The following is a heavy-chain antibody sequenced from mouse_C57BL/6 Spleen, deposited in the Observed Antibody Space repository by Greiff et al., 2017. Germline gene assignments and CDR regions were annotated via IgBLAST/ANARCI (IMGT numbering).Heavy chain of an antibody. Sequence: LEWVATISDGGSYTYYPDNVKGRFTISRDNAKNNLYLQMSHLKSEDTAMYYGARDLSYGSSPYFDYWGQGTTLTVSS. J-gene: IGHJ2*01. D-gene: IGHD1-1*01. V-gene: IGHV5-4*01. CDR2: ISDGGSYT. CDR3: ARDLSYGSSPYFDY.